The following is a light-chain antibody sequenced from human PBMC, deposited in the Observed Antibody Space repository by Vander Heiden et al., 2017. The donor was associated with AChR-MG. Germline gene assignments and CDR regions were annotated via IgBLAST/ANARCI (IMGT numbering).Light chain of an antibody. CDR2: DAS. J-gene: IGKJ4*01. CDR1: QSVSSY. Sequence: EIVLTQSPATLSLSPGESATLLGRASQSVSSYLAWYQQRPGQAPRLLIYDASTRATGIPARFSGSGSGTDFTLTISSLEAEDFAVYYGQQRDNTFGGGTKVEIK. CDR3: QQRDNT. V-gene: IGKV3-11*01.